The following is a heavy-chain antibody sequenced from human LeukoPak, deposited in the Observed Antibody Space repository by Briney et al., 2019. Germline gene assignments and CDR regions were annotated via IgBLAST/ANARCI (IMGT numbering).Heavy chain of an antibody. J-gene: IGHJ5*02. V-gene: IGHV5-10-1*01. Sequence: GESLKISRKGSGYSFTSYWISWVRQMPGKGLEWMGRIDPSDSYTNYSPSFQGHVTISADKSISTAYLQWSSLKASDTAMYYCARQACSSTSCYSAGFDPWGQGTLVTVSS. D-gene: IGHD2-2*01. CDR3: ARQACSSTSCYSAGFDP. CDR2: IDPSDSYT. CDR1: GYSFTSYW.